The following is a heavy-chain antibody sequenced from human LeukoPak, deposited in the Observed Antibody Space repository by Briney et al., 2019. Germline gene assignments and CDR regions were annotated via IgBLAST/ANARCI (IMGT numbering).Heavy chain of an antibody. Sequence: GGSLRLSCAASGFTFSSYATSWVRQAPGKGLEWVSAISGSGGSTYYADSVKGRFTISRDNSKNTLYLQMNSLRAEDTAVYYCATSRSGSGWVFDYWGQGTLVTVSS. D-gene: IGHD6-19*01. J-gene: IGHJ4*02. CDR3: ATSRSGSGWVFDY. CDR2: ISGSGGST. V-gene: IGHV3-23*01. CDR1: GFTFSSYA.